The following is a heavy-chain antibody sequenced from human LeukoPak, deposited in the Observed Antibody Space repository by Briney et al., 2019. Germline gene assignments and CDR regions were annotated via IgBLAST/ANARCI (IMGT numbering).Heavy chain of an antibody. CDR1: GFTFSSYG. V-gene: IGHV3-30*02. J-gene: IGHJ4*02. CDR3: AKDISLLRVVPAAVDY. CDR2: IRYDGSNK. Sequence: GGSLRLSCAASGFTFSSYGMHWVRQAPGKGLEWVAFIRYDGSNKYYADSVKGRFTISRDNSKNTLYLQMNSLRAEDTAVYYCAKDISLLRVVPAAVDYWGQGTLVTVSS. D-gene: IGHD2-2*01.